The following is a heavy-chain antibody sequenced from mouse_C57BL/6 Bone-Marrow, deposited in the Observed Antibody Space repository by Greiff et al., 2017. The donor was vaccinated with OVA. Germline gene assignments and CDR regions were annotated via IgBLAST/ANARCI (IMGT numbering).Heavy chain of an antibody. CDR1: GFNIKDDY. CDR3: TTRGRYYFDY. J-gene: IGHJ2*01. CDR2: IDPENGDT. V-gene: IGHV14-4*01. Sequence: EVQLQQSGAELVRPGASVKLSCTASGFNIKDDYMHWVKQRPEQGLEWIGWIDPENGDTEYASKFQGKATITADTSSSTAYLQLSSLTSEDTAVYYCTTRGRYYFDYWGQGTTLTVSS.